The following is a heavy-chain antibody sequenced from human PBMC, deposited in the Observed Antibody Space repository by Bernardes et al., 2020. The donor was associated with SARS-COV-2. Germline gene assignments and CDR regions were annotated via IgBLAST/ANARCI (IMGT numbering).Heavy chain of an antibody. CDR3: ASHSSGWYEWDY. D-gene: IGHD6-19*01. J-gene: IGHJ4*02. CDR1: GGSISSSSYY. CDR2: IYYSGST. V-gene: IGHV4-39*01. Sequence: SETLSLTCTVSGGSISSSSYYWGWIRQPPGKGLEWIGSIYYSGSTYYNPSLKSRVTISVDTSKNQFSLKLSSVTAADTAVYYCASHSSGWYEWDYWGQGTPVTVSS.